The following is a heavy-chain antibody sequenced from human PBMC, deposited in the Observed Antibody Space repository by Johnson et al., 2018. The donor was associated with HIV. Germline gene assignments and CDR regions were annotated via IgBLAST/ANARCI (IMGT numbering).Heavy chain of an antibody. CDR3: ARTACSGARCVGYDPFDV. CDR2: INGDGSRT. D-gene: IGHD2-15*01. J-gene: IGHJ3*01. CDR1: GFTFSNYW. Sequence: VQLVESGGGLVQPGGSLRLSCGASGFTFSNYWVQWVRQAPGKGLVWVSRINGDGSRTSYADSVKGRFTIARDNAKNTLYLQLQRLRAVDPAVYDCARTACSGARCVGYDPFDVWGQGTMVTVSS. V-gene: IGHV3-74*01.